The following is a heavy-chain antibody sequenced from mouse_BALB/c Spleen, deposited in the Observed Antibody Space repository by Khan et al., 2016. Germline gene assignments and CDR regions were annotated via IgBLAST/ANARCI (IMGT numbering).Heavy chain of an antibody. Sequence: QIQLVQSGPELKKPGETVKISCKVSGYTFTNYGMNWVKQAPGKGLKWMGWINSNTGEPTYAEEFKGRFAFSLETSASTAYLQINNFKNEDTATSVSARTGDYPYYAMDYWGQGTSVTVSS. CDR3: ARTGDYPYYAMDY. CDR1: GYTFTNYG. CDR2: INSNTGEP. J-gene: IGHJ4*01. D-gene: IGHD2-13*01. V-gene: IGHV9-3*02.